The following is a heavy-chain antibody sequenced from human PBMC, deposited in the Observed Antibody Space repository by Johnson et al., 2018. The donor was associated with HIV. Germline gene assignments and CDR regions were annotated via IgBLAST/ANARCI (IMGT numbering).Heavy chain of an antibody. CDR3: AGAFTIRDAFDI. J-gene: IGHJ3*02. V-gene: IGHV3-30-3*01. CDR1: GFTFSTYA. Sequence: HVQLVESGGGVVQPGRSLRLSCAASGFTFSTYAMHWVRQAPGKGLEWVAVISYDGSNKYYADSVKGRFTISRDNSKNTLYLQMNSLRAEDTAVYYCAGAFTIRDAFDIWGQGTMVTVSS. CDR2: ISYDGSNK. D-gene: IGHD3-10*01.